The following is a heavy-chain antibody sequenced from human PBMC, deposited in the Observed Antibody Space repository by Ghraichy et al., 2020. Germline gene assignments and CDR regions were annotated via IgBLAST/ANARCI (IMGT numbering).Heavy chain of an antibody. CDR3: ARDETSSGSYGIDY. CDR2: IYHSGST. Sequence: SETLSLTCAVSGYSISSGYYWGWIRPPPGKGLEWIGSIYHSGSTYYNPSLKSRVTISVDTSKNQFSLKLSSVTAADTAVYYCARDETSSGSYGIDYWGQGTLVTVSS. V-gene: IGHV4-38-2*02. J-gene: IGHJ4*02. D-gene: IGHD3-10*01. CDR1: GYSISSGYY.